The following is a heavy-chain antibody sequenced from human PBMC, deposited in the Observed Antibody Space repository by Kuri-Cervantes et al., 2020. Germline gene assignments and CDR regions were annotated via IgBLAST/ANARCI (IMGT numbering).Heavy chain of an antibody. CDR1: GFTFSSYA. Sequence: GGSLRLSCAASGFTFSSYAMSWVRQAPGKGLECVSTITGSGEATSYAASVKGRFTISRDNSKNTLYLQMNSLRADDTVVYYCAKVAYCSGSDCYGYFDYWGQGTLVTVSS. D-gene: IGHD2-15*01. J-gene: IGHJ4*02. CDR2: ITGSGEAT. V-gene: IGHV3-23*01. CDR3: AKVAYCSGSDCYGYFDY.